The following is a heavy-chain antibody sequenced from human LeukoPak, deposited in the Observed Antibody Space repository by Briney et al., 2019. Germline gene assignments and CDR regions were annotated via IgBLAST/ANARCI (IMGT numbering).Heavy chain of an antibody. CDR2: ISAYNGNT. J-gene: IGHJ6*03. D-gene: IGHD1-26*01. Sequence: ASVKVSCKASGYTFTSYGISWVRQAPGQGLEWMGWISAYNGNTNYAQKFQGRVTITTDESTSTAYMELSSLRSEDTAVYYCASSEWELKRSYYMDVWGKGTTVTVSS. CDR3: ASSEWELKRSYYMDV. CDR1: GYTFTSYG. V-gene: IGHV1-18*01.